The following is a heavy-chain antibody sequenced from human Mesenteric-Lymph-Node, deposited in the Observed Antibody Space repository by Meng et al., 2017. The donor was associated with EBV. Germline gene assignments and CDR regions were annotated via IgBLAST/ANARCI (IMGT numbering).Heavy chain of an antibody. CDR3: ARQYGSSFDY. J-gene: IGHJ4*02. CDR1: SDSISSTSYH. Sequence: QLQLQWSGPGLVRPSGTLSLICTVSSDSISSTSYHWGWIRQPPGKGLEWIGSIYYSGTTYFNPSLESRVSISVDTSKKQFSLRLTSVTAADTAVYYCARQYGSSFDYWGQGTLVTVSS. V-gene: IGHV4-39*01. D-gene: IGHD3-10*01. CDR2: IYYSGTT.